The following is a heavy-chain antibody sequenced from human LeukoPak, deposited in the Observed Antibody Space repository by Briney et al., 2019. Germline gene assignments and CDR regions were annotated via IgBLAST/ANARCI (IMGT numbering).Heavy chain of an antibody. V-gene: IGHV3-13*01. CDR1: GFTFSRYD. CDR3: ARGPRYGSSDYPNYGMDV. Sequence: GGSLRLSCAASGFTFSRYDMHWVRQPIGKGLEWISAIGTGGDTYYLDSVKGRFTISRENAKSSLYLQMNSPRAGDTAVYYCARGPRYGSSDYPNYGMDVWGQGTTVTVSS. J-gene: IGHJ6*02. D-gene: IGHD3-22*01. CDR2: IGTGGDT.